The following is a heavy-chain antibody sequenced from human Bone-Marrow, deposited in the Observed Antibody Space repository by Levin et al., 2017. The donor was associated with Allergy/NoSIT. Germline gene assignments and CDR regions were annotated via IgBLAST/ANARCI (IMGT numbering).Heavy chain of an antibody. V-gene: IGHV1-3*01. CDR3: ARVYRFYFESNSYVPPNNFFDP. J-gene: IGHJ5*02. D-gene: IGHD3-22*01. Sequence: ASVKVSCKASGYTFINDLIHWMRQAPGQRLEWMGWINPDNGDTKYSQKFQDRVTFTRDTSARTAYMEVKSLRSEDTAVYYCARVYRFYFESNSYVPPNNFFDPWGQGTLVIVSS. CDR1: GYTFINDL. CDR2: INPDNGDT.